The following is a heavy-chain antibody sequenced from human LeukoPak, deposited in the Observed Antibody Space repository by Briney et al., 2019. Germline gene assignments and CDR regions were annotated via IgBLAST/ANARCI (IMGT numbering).Heavy chain of an antibody. CDR1: GYTFTSYY. J-gene: IGHJ4*02. D-gene: IGHD3-22*01. CDR2: INPSGGST. Sequence: PLASVKVSCKASGYTFTSYYMHWVRQAPGQGLEWMGIINPSGGSTSYAQKFQGRVTMTRDMSTSTVYMELSSQRSEDTAAYYCARPLDYYDSSGYDLGYWGQGTLVTVSS. V-gene: IGHV1-46*01. CDR3: ARPLDYYDSSGYDLGY.